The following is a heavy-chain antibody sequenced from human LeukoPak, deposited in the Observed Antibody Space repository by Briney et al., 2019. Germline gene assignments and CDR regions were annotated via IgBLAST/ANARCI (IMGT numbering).Heavy chain of an antibody. Sequence: SETLSLTCSVSGGSISNYKYYWAWIRQTPGKDLDWIGGIVYSGNAYYNPSLQSRVTISIDTSKSQFYLNLRAATAADTAVYFCARQIIRDHWFDPWGQGILVTVSS. D-gene: IGHD2-21*01. V-gene: IGHV4-39*01. CDR1: GGSISNYKYY. J-gene: IGHJ5*02. CDR2: IVYSGNA. CDR3: ARQIIRDHWFDP.